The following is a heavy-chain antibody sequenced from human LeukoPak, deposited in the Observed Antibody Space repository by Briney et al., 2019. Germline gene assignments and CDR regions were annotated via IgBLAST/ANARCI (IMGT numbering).Heavy chain of an antibody. Sequence: SETLSLTCTVSGGSISSYYWSWIRQPPGKGLEWIGYIYYSGSTNYNPSLKSRVTISVDTSKNQFSLKLSSVTAADTAVYYCARVSRYYGSGSYYWFDPWGQGTLVTVSS. CDR1: GGSISSYY. J-gene: IGHJ5*02. D-gene: IGHD3-10*01. V-gene: IGHV4-59*01. CDR2: IYYSGST. CDR3: ARVSRYYGSGSYYWFDP.